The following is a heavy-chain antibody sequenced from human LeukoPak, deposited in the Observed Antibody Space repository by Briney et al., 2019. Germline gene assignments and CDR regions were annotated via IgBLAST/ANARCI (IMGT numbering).Heavy chain of an antibody. J-gene: IGHJ6*03. Sequence: ASVKVSCKASGYTFTGYYMHWVRQAPGQGLEWMGWINPNSGGTKYAQKFQGRVTMTRDTSISTVYMELSRLRFDDTAMYYCTSGRTIFYYYMDVWGKGTTVTISS. D-gene: IGHD3-3*02. CDR2: INPNSGGT. CDR3: TSGRTIFYYYMDV. CDR1: GYTFTGYY. V-gene: IGHV1-2*02.